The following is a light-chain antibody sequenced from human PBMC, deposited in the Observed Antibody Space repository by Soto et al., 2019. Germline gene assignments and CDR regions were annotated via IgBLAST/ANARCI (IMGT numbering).Light chain of an antibody. V-gene: IGLV2-23*01. Sequence: QSALTQPASVSGSHGQSITISCTGTSSDVGYYNLVSWYQHHPGKAPKLMMYEGSKRPSGVSNRFSGSKSGTTASLTISGLQPEDEADYYCCSYAGSGTLVFGGGTKVTVL. J-gene: IGLJ2*01. CDR3: CSYAGSGTLV. CDR1: SSDVGYYNL. CDR2: EGS.